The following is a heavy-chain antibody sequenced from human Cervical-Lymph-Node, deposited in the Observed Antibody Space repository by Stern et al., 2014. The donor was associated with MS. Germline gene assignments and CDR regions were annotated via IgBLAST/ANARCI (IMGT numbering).Heavy chain of an antibody. CDR1: GFTGGRDY. CDR2: ITNVGST. D-gene: IGHD1-1*01. J-gene: IGHJ4*02. V-gene: IGHV3-53*01. Sequence: EVQLEESGGGVIQPGGSLRLSCTASGFTGGRDYMTWVRQAPGKGLEWVSLITNVGSTFYTDSVKGRFTISRDDSKNTVYLHMISLRAEDTAMYYCARDTSSPERSDWWGQGTLVTVSS. CDR3: ARDTSSPERSDW.